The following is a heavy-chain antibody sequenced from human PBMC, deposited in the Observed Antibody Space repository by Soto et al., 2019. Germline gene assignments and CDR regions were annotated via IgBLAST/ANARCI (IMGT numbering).Heavy chain of an antibody. J-gene: IGHJ4*02. CDR3: ARQSGYSYGEFFDY. CDR2: FYYSGST. V-gene: IGHV4-39*01. Sequence: QLQLQESGPGLVKPSETLSLTCTVSGGSISSSSYYWGWIRQPPGKVLEWIGTFYYSGSTYYNPSLKSRVTISVDTSKNQFSLKLSSVPAADTAVYYCARQSGYSYGEFFDYWGQGTLVTVSS. D-gene: IGHD5-18*01. CDR1: GGSISSSSYY.